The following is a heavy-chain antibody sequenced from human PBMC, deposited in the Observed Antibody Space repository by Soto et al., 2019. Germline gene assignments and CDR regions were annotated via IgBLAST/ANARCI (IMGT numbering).Heavy chain of an antibody. J-gene: IGHJ4*02. D-gene: IGHD3-10*01. CDR3: TTDLVIPFRGITMVRGVMGY. V-gene: IGHV3-15*01. Sequence: EVQLVESGGGLVKPGGSLRLSCAASGFTFSNAWMSWVRQAPGKGLEWVGRIKSRTDGGTTDYAAPVKGRFTIARDDSKSTLYLQMNSLKTEDTAVYYCTTDLVIPFRGITMVRGVMGYWGQGTLVTVSS. CDR1: GFTFSNAW. CDR2: IKSRTDGGTT.